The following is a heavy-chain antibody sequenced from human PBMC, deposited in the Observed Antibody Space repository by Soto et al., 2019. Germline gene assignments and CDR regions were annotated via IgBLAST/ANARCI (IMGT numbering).Heavy chain of an antibody. Sequence: GGSLRLSCAASGFTFSNYCMHWVRQAPGKGLVWVSRIKRDGSGTSYADSVKGRFTMSRDNAKNTLYLQMDSLRAEDTAVYYCARPRDNSGYYRSFEYWGQGTLVTVSS. CDR2: IKRDGSGT. D-gene: IGHD3-22*01. J-gene: IGHJ4*02. V-gene: IGHV3-74*01. CDR3: ARPRDNSGYYRSFEY. CDR1: GFTFSNYC.